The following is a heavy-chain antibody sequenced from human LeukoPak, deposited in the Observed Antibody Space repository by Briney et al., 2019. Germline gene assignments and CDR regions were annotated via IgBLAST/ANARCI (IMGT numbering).Heavy chain of an antibody. CDR1: GYTFISYS. CDR2: ISPYNGNI. V-gene: IGHV1-18*01. J-gene: IGHJ4*02. CDR3: ARVINYGSGKLPSDY. D-gene: IGHD3-10*01. Sequence: VASVKVSCKASGYTFISYSFSWVRQAPGQGLEWMGWISPYNGNIRYAPSLQGRVTLTTDTPTNTAYMELRSLRPNDTGVYYCARVINYGSGKLPSDYWGPGTLVIVSS.